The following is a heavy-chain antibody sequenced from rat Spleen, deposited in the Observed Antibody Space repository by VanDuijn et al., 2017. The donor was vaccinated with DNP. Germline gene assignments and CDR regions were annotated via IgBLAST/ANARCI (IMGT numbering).Heavy chain of an antibody. Sequence: EVQLVESGGGLVQPGRSLKLSCAASGFTFSDYAMAWVRQAPKKGLEWVASILYDGGGTYFRDSVKGRFTVSRDNAKSTLYLQMDSLRSEDTATYYGARQKPHWYFDFWGPGTMITVSS. CDR1: GFTFSDYA. J-gene: IGHJ1*01. D-gene: IGHD3-1*01. V-gene: IGHV5-17*01. CDR2: ILYDGGGT. CDR3: ARQKPHWYFDF.